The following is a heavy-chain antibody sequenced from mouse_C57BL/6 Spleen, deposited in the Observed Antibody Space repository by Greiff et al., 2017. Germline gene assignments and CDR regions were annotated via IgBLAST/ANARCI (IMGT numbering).Heavy chain of an antibody. Sequence: VQLQQSGAELVKPGASVKMSCKASGYTFTSYWITWVKQRPGQGLEWIGEIYPGSGSTNYNEKFKSKATLTADTSSSTAYMQLSSLTSEDSAVYYGARYRSGYVYSGLAYWGQGTPVTVSA. D-gene: IGHD3-2*02. J-gene: IGHJ3*01. CDR1: GYTFTSYW. CDR3: ARYRSGYVYSGLAY. V-gene: IGHV1-55*01. CDR2: IYPGSGST.